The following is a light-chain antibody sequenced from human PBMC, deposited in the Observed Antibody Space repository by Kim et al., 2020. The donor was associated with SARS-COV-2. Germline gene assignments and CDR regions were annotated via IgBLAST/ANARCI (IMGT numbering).Light chain of an antibody. CDR2: GRN. CDR1: SLRNYY. Sequence: LGPTVRITCQGDSLRNYYASWYQQKPRQAPVVVIYGRNDRPSGIPDRFSGSNSGNTASLTITGAQAEDEANYYCNSRDSSGNHLVFGGGTQLTVL. CDR3: NSRDSSGNHLV. J-gene: IGLJ3*02. V-gene: IGLV3-19*01.